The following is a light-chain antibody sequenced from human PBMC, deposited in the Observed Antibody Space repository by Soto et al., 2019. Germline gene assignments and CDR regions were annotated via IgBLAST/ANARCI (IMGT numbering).Light chain of an antibody. CDR1: ESVLKY. Sequence: EVVLTQSPGTLSLSPGETATISCRASESVLKYLAWYQQKPGQAPRLLIHGASTRANGIPDRFSGSGSATDFTLTINRLEPEDFAVYYCKQYSSTPPITFGQGTRLETK. CDR2: GAS. V-gene: IGKV3-20*01. J-gene: IGKJ5*01. CDR3: KQYSSTPPIT.